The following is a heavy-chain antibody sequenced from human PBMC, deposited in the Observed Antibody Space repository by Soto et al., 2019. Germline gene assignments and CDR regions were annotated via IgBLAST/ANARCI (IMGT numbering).Heavy chain of an antibody. CDR1: GGTFSSYA. J-gene: IGHJ6*02. CDR2: IIPIFGTA. V-gene: IGHV1-69*13. Sequence: ASVKVSCKASGGTFSSYAISWVRQAPGQGLEWMGGIIPIFGTANYAQKFQGRVTITADESTSTAYMELSSLRSEDTAVYYCASVPQKGDYSNYRGKTVYYYYGMDVWGQGTTVTGSS. CDR3: ASVPQKGDYSNYRGKTVYYYYGMDV. D-gene: IGHD4-4*01.